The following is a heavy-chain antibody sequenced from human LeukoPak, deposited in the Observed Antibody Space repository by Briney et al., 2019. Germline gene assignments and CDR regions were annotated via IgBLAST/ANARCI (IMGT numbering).Heavy chain of an antibody. V-gene: IGHV3-30*04. D-gene: IGHD3-10*01. CDR1: GFTFSSYA. Sequence: PGGSLRLSCAASGFTFSSYAMHWVRQAPGKGLEWVALISSDGSNKYSADSVKGRFTISRDNSKNTLYLQMNSLRAEDTAVYYCARGVSITMVRRENYYMDVWGKETAVTVSS. J-gene: IGHJ6*03. CDR3: ARGVSITMVRRENYYMDV. CDR2: ISSDGSNK.